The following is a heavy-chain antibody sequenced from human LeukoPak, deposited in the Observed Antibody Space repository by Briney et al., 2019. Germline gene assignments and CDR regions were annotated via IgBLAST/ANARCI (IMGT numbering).Heavy chain of an antibody. V-gene: IGHV4-59*01. CDR3: ARDGQYGGYRGFWYFDL. J-gene: IGHJ2*01. Sequence: PSETLSLTCTISGDLISSSYWNWIRQPPGKGLEWIGYIHHSGNSNYNRSLKSRVTISVDTSKNQFSLKLNSVTAADTAVYYCARDGQYGGYRGFWYFDLWGRGTLVTVSS. CDR1: GDLISSSY. D-gene: IGHD5-12*01. CDR2: IHHSGNS.